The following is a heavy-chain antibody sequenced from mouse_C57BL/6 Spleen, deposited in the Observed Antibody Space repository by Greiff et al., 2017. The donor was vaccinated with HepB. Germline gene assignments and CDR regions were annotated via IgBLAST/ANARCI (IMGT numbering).Heavy chain of an antibody. CDR2: IDPSDSYT. Sequence: QVQLQQPGAELVRPGTSVKLSCKASGYTFTSYWMHWVKQRPGQGLEWIGVIDPSDSYTNYNQKFKGKATLTVDTSSSTAYMQLSSLTSEDSAVYYCAREGDYDSMDYWGQGTSVTVSS. D-gene: IGHD2-4*01. V-gene: IGHV1-59*01. CDR3: AREGDYDSMDY. J-gene: IGHJ4*01. CDR1: GYTFTSYW.